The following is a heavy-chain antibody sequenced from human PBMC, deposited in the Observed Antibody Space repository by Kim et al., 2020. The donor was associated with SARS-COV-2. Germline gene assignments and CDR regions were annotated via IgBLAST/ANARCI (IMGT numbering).Heavy chain of an antibody. D-gene: IGHD4-4*01. Sequence: TYYNPSLKSRVTISVDTSKNQFSLKLSSVTAADTAVYYCARTVINWFDPWGQGTLVTVSS. V-gene: IGHV4-39*01. CDR3: ARTVINWFDP. J-gene: IGHJ5*02. CDR2: T.